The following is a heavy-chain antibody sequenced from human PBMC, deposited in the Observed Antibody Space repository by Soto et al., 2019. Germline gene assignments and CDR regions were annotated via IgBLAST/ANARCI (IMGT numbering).Heavy chain of an antibody. CDR1: GFSLTTSGVG. D-gene: IGHD2-21*01. Sequence: QITLKESGPTLVKPTQTLTLTCTFSGFSLTTSGVGVGWIRQSPGKAPEWLALIYWNDDKRYNPSFRSRLTVTKDTSKNQVVLTVTNMATVDTATYFCAYRPRVQMSIAKWDWFDPWGQGTLVTVSS. V-gene: IGHV2-5*01. CDR3: AYRPRVQMSIAKWDWFDP. CDR2: IYWNDDK. J-gene: IGHJ5*02.